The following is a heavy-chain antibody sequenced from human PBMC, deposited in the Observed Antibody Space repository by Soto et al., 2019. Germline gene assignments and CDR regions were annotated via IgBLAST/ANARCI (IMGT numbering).Heavy chain of an antibody. CDR2: IYPAGPT. J-gene: IGHJ4*02. Sequence: GGSLRLSCAASGFTVSVMFMNWVRQAPGKGLEWVSVIYPAGPTYYADSVKGRFTISRDNSKNTLFLQLNNLRAEDTAVYYCARDADSSGLHYWGQGILVTVSS. D-gene: IGHD6-19*01. V-gene: IGHV3-53*01. CDR1: GFTVSVMF. CDR3: ARDADSSGLHY.